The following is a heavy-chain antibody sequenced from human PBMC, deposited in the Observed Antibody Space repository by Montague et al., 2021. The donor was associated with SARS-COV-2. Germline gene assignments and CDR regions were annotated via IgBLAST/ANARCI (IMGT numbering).Heavy chain of an antibody. CDR1: GTSITSYY. Sequence: SETLSLTCSVSGTSITSYYWNWIRQPPGKGLEWIGYISDSGSTNYSPSLKSRVTMSVDTSKNQMSLKLTSVTAADTAVYYCARGCLSYLGAGSHRYGMDVWGQGTTVTVSS. CDR3: ARGCLSYLGAGSHRYGMDV. J-gene: IGHJ6*02. V-gene: IGHV4-59*01. D-gene: IGHD3-10*01. CDR2: ISDSGST.